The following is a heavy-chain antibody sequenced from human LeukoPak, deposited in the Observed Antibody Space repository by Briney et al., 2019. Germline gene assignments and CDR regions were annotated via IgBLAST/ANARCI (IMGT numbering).Heavy chain of an antibody. CDR2: ISYDGTNK. Sequence: GGSLRLSCAASRFTFSTYAMHWVRQAPGKGLEWVAVISYDGTNKNHADSVKGRLTISRDNSKNTLYLQMNSLRIEDTAVYYCAKDWGSSGWYNWFDPWGQGTLVTVSS. J-gene: IGHJ5*02. CDR3: AKDWGSSGWYNWFDP. V-gene: IGHV3-30*04. D-gene: IGHD6-19*01. CDR1: RFTFSTYA.